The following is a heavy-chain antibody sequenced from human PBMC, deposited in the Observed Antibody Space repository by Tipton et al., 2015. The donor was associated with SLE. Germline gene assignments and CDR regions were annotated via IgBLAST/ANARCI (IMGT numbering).Heavy chain of an antibody. V-gene: IGHV5-10-1*01. J-gene: IGHJ5*02. CDR3: ARQIAVAGPYNWFDP. CDR2: IDPSDSYT. D-gene: IGHD6-19*01. Sequence: QSGAEVKKPGESLRISCKGSGYSFTSYWISWVRQMHGKGLEWMGRIDPSDSYTNYSPSFQGHVTISADKSISTAYLQWSSLKASDTAMYYCARQIAVAGPYNWFDPWGQGTLVTVSS. CDR1: GYSFTSYW.